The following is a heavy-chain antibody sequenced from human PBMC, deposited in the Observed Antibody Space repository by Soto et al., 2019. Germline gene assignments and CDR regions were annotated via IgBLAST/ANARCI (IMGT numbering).Heavy chain of an antibody. CDR1: GGTFSSYS. CDR2: VIPIFGKL. Sequence: QVQLVQSGAEVKKSGSPVKVSCTASGGTFSSYSINWVRQAPGQGLEWMGGVIPIFGKLTYAQKFQGRLTITADKSTSTAYMELTSLRYDDTAVYYCARERSYYYAMDVWGQGTTVTVSS. V-gene: IGHV1-69*06. CDR3: ARERSYYYAMDV. J-gene: IGHJ6*02.